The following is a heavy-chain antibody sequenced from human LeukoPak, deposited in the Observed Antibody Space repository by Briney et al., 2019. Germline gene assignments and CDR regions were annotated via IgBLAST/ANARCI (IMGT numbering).Heavy chain of an antibody. V-gene: IGHV4-39*01. CDR1: GGSISSSSYY. CDR3: ATYYYDSSGYYTSYYYYYYMDV. J-gene: IGHJ6*03. D-gene: IGHD3-22*01. CDR2: IYYSGST. Sequence: PSETLSLTCTVSGGSISSSSYYWGWLRQPPGKGLEWVGSIYYSGSTYYNPSLKSRVTISVDTPKNQFSLKLSSVTAADTAVYYCATYYYDSSGYYTSYYYYYYMDVWGKGTTVTVSS.